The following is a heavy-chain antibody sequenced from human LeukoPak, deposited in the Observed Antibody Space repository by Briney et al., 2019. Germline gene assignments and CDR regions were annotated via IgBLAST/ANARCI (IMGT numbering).Heavy chain of an antibody. CDR2: IYYSGST. J-gene: IGHJ4*02. CDR3: ARDGAEYCSGGSCYSAGYFDY. Sequence: NPSETLSLTCTVSGGSISSSSYYWGWIRQPPGKGLEWIGSIYYSGSTYYNPSLKSRVTISVDTSKNQFSLKLSSVTAADTAVYYCARDGAEYCSGGSCYSAGYFDYWGQGTLVTVSS. V-gene: IGHV4-39*07. D-gene: IGHD2-15*01. CDR1: GGSISSSSYY.